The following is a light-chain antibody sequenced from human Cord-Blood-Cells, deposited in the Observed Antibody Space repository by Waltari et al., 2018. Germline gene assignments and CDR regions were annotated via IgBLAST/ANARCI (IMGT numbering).Light chain of an antibody. Sequence: EIVLTQSPATLSLSPGERATLSCRASQSVSSYLDWYQQKPGQAPRLLIYDASNRATGIPARFSGSGSGTDFTLTISSLEPEDFAFYYCQQRSNWPPLTFGGGTKVEIK. CDR1: QSVSSY. CDR2: DAS. J-gene: IGKJ4*01. V-gene: IGKV3-11*01. CDR3: QQRSNWPPLT.